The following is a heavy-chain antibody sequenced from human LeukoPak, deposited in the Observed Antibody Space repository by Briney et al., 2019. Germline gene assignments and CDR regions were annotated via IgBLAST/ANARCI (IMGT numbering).Heavy chain of an antibody. CDR3: ARDLVGASVY. CDR1: GFTFSDYY. J-gene: IGHJ4*02. V-gene: IGHV3-7*01. CDR2: IKQDGGEK. Sequence: GGSLRLSCAASGFTFSDYYMSWVRQAPGKGLEWVANIKQDGGEKYYVDSVKGRFTISRDNAKNSLYLQMNSLRGEDTAVYFCARDLVGASVYWGQGTLVTVSS. D-gene: IGHD1-26*01.